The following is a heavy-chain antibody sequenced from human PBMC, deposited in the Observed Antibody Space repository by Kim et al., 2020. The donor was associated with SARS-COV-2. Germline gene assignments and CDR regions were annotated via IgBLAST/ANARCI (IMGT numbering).Heavy chain of an antibody. Sequence: ADSVMSRFTNSSDNSENTLYLQMNSLRAEDTAVYYCAKNGYYDSSGYSNWGQGTLVTVSS. J-gene: IGHJ4*02. CDR3: AKNGYYDSSGYSN. V-gene: IGHV3-23*01. D-gene: IGHD3-22*01.